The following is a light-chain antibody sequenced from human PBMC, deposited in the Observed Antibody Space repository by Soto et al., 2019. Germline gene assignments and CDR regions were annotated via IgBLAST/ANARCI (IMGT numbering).Light chain of an antibody. CDR3: QQYNNWPPWT. V-gene: IGKV3-15*01. J-gene: IGKJ1*01. CDR1: QSVSSN. CDR2: GAS. Sequence: EIVMTQSPATLSVSPGERATLSCRASQSVSSNLAWYQQKPGQAPRLLLYGASTRATGIPARFSGSGSGTELTLPISSLQSEDFAVYYCQQYNNWPPWTFGQGTKVEIK.